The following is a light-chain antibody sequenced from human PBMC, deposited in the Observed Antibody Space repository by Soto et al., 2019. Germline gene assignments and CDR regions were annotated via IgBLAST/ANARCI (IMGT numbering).Light chain of an antibody. J-gene: IGKJ1*01. CDR1: QSVSSSY. CDR2: GAS. Sequence: EIVLTQSPGTLSLSPGERATLSCRASQSVSSSYLAWYQQKPGQAPRLLIYGASSRATGIPDRFSGSESGTDFTLTISKLETEDFAVYYCQQYGSSPESFGQGNKVEIQ. CDR3: QQYGSSPES. V-gene: IGKV3-20*01.